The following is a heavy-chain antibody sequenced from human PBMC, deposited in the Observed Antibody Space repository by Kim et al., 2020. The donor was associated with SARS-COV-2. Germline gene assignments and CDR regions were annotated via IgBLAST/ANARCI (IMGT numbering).Heavy chain of an antibody. J-gene: IGHJ4*02. V-gene: IGHV5-51*01. D-gene: IGHD1-26*01. Sequence: SRSPSFQGQVTISAEKSISTAYLQWSSLKASDTAMYYCARSGSYFSFDYWGQGTLVTVSS. CDR3: ARSGSYFSFDY.